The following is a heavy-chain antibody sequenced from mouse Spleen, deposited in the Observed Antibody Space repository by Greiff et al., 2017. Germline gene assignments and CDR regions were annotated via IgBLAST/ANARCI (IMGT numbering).Heavy chain of an antibody. CDR1: GFTFSDYG. J-gene: IGHJ2*01. Sequence: EVKLVESGGGLVKPGGSLKLSCAASGFTFSDYGMHWVRQAPEKGLEWVAYISSGSSTIYYADTVKGRFTISRDNAKNTLFLQMTSLRSEDTAMYYCARRAYYGNYVDYWGQGTTLTVSS. CDR3: ARRAYYGNYVDY. CDR2: ISSGSSTI. D-gene: IGHD2-10*01. V-gene: IGHV5-17*01.